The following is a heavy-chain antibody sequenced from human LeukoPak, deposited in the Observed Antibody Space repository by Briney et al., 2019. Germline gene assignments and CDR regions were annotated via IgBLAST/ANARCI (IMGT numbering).Heavy chain of an antibody. Sequence: SEALSLTCTVSGGSISSYYWSWIRQPPGKGLEWIGYIYYSGSTNYNPSLKSRVTISVDTSKNQFSLKLSSVTAADTAVYYCARHVAEGTPWEPLDYWGQGTLVTVSS. V-gene: IGHV4-59*08. CDR3: ARHVAEGTPWEPLDY. J-gene: IGHJ4*02. CDR1: GGSISSYY. D-gene: IGHD1-26*01. CDR2: IYYSGST.